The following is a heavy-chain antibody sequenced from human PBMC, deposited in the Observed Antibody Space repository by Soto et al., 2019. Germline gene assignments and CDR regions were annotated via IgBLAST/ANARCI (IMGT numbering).Heavy chain of an antibody. J-gene: IGHJ6*02. V-gene: IGHV3-21*01. Sequence: TGGSLRLSCAASGFTFSSYSMNWVRQAPGKGLEWVSSISSSSSYIYYADSVKGRFTISRDNAKNSLYLQMNSLGAEDTAVYYCARDASIDYDFWSGYPYYYYYGMDVWGQGTTVTVSS. CDR3: ARDASIDYDFWSGYPYYYYYGMDV. D-gene: IGHD3-3*01. CDR2: ISSSSSYI. CDR1: GFTFSSYS.